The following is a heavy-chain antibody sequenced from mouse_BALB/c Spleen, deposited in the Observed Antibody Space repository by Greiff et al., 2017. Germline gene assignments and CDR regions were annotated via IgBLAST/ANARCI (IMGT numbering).Heavy chain of an antibody. CDR2: IRNKANGYTT. D-gene: IGHD1-2*01. CDR3: ARAIITTVPYYFDY. V-gene: IGHV7-3*02. J-gene: IGHJ2*01. Sequence: EVKVVESGGGLVQPGGSLRLSCATSGFTFTDYYMSWVRQPPGKALEWLGFIRNKANGYTTEYSASVKGRFTISRDNSQSILYLQMNTLRAEDSATYYCARAIITTVPYYFDYWGQGTTLTVSS. CDR1: GFTFTDYY.